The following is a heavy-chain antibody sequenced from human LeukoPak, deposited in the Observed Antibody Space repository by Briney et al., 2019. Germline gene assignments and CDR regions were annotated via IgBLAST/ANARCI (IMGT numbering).Heavy chain of an antibody. CDR1: GYTFTGYY. Sequence: APVNVSCKASGYTFTGYYMHWVRQAPGQGLEWMGRINPNSGGTNYAQKFQGRVTMTRDTSISTAYMELSRLRSDDTAVYYCARGGVATSPFDYWGQGTLVTVSS. V-gene: IGHV1-2*06. D-gene: IGHD5-12*01. J-gene: IGHJ4*02. CDR2: INPNSGGT. CDR3: ARGGVATSPFDY.